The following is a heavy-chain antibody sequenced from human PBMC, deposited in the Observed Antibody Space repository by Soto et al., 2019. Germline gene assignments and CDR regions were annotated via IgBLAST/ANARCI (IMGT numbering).Heavy chain of an antibody. J-gene: IGHJ4*02. D-gene: IGHD6-19*01. V-gene: IGHV3-64*02. CDR1: GFTFSSYA. CDR2: ISSNGGST. CDR3: ARVIAVAGTRGYFDY. Sequence: GGSLRLSCAASGFTFSSYAMHWVRQAPGKGLEYVSAISSNGGSTYYADSVKGRFTISRDNAKNSLYLQMNSLRAEDTAVYYCARVIAVAGTRGYFDYWGQGTLVTVSS.